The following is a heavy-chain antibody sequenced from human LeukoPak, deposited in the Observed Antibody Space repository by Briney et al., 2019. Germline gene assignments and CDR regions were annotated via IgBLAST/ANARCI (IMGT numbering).Heavy chain of an antibody. CDR2: IYSGGST. Sequence: GGSLRLSCAASGFTVSSNYMSWVRQAPGKGLEWVSVIYSGGSTYYADSVKGRFTISRDNSKNTLYLQMNSLRAEDTAVYYCARGQLLFYYYYYMDVWGKGTTVTISS. V-gene: IGHV3-66*01. J-gene: IGHJ6*03. CDR1: GFTVSSNY. D-gene: IGHD2-2*01. CDR3: ARGQLLFYYYYYMDV.